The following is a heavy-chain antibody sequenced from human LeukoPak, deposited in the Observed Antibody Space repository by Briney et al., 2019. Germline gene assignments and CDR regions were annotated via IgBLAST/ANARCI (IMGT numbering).Heavy chain of an antibody. CDR1: GGSFSGYY. J-gene: IGHJ4*02. Sequence: SETLSLTCAVYGGSFSGYYWSWIRQPPGKGLEWIGEINHSGSTNYNPSLKSRVTISVDTSKNQFSLKLSSVTAPDTAVYYCARLRAVTRSSSWLQVRRRFDYWGQGTLVTVSS. V-gene: IGHV4-34*01. D-gene: IGHD6-13*01. CDR3: ARLRAVTRSSSWLQVRRRFDY. CDR2: INHSGST.